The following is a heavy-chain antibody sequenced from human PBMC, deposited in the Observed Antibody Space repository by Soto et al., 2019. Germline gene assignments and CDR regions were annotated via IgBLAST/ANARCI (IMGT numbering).Heavy chain of an antibody. V-gene: IGHV4-59*01. D-gene: IGHD5-12*01. Sequence: QVQLQESGPGLVKPSETLSLTCTVSGDSIRGYYWSWIRQSPGKGLEWIGYIYYSGFTNYNPSLKSRGTISVDTPKNQFSLELRSVTAADTAVYHCARGGGYNFGIDYWGQGTLVTVSS. CDR1: GDSIRGYY. CDR3: ARGGGYNFGIDY. CDR2: IYYSGFT. J-gene: IGHJ4*02.